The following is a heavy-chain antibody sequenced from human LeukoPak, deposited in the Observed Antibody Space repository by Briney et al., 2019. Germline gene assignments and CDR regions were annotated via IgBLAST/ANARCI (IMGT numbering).Heavy chain of an antibody. CDR3: ARARGAGFDP. Sequence: GRSLRLSCAASGFTFSTYGMHCVRQAPGKGLEWVAVISYDGSNKSYADSVKGRFTISRDNSKNTLYLQMNSLRAEDTAVYYCARARGAGFDPWGQGTLVTVSS. V-gene: IGHV3-30*03. CDR2: ISYDGSNK. D-gene: IGHD1-26*01. J-gene: IGHJ5*02. CDR1: GFTFSTYG.